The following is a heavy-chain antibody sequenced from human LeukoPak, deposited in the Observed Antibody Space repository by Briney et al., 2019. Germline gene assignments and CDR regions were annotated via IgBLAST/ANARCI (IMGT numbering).Heavy chain of an antibody. J-gene: IGHJ6*04. V-gene: IGHV3-48*03. CDR2: ISSSGSTI. D-gene: IGHD3-10*02. Sequence: GGSLRLSCAASGFTFSSYEMNWVRQAPGKGLEWVSYISSSGSTIYYADSVKGRFTNSIDNAKNSLYLQMNSLRAEDTAVYYCAELGITMIGGVWGKGTTVTISS. CDR3: AELGITMIGGV. CDR1: GFTFSSYE.